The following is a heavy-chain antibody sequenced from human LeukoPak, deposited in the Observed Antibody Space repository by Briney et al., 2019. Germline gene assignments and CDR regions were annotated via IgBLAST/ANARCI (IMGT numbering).Heavy chain of an antibody. CDR1: GFTFSSYS. J-gene: IGHJ1*01. CDR3: ARDQSALLAEYFHH. D-gene: IGHD2-15*01. CDR2: ISSSSSYI. V-gene: IGHV3-21*01. Sequence: GGSLRLSCAASGFTFSSYSMNWVRQAPGKGLEWVSSISSSSSYIYYADSVKGRFTISRDNAKNSLYLQMNSLRAEDTAVYYCARDQSALLAEYFHHWGQGTLVTVSS.